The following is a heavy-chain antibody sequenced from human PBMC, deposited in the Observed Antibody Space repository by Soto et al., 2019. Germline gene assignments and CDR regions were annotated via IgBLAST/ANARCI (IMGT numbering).Heavy chain of an antibody. CDR1: GFTFSSYG. V-gene: IGHV3-30*18. CDR2: ISYDGSNK. CDR3: AKQYDFWSGYYRYYYMDV. J-gene: IGHJ6*03. Sequence: QVQLVESGGGVVQPGRSLRLSCAASGFTFSSYGMHWVRQAPGKGLEWVAVISYDGSNKYYADSVKGRFTISRDNSKNTLYLQMNSLRAEDTAVYYCAKQYDFWSGYYRYYYMDVWGKGTTVTVSS. D-gene: IGHD3-3*01.